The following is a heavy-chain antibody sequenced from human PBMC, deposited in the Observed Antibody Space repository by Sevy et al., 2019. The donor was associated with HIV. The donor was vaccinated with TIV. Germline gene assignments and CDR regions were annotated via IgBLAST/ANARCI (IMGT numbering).Heavy chain of an antibody. CDR1: GFTFSSYW. J-gene: IGHJ6*02. D-gene: IGHD3-3*01. Sequence: GGSLRLSCAASGFTFSSYWMSWVRQAPGKGLEWVANIKQDGSEKYYVDSVKGRFTISRDNAKNSLYLQMNSLRAEDRAVYYCARVPYDYDFWSGYYRPTGYYYYGMDVWGQGTTVTVSS. CDR2: IKQDGSEK. CDR3: ARVPYDYDFWSGYYRPTGYYYYGMDV. V-gene: IGHV3-7*01.